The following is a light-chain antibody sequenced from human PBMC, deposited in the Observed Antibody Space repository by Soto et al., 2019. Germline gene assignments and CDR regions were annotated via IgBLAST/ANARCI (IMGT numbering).Light chain of an antibody. CDR2: GAS. Sequence: EVVLTQSPGTLSLSPGERATLSCRASQSVAANYLAWYQQKRGQAPRLLIYGASSRATGIPDRFSGSGSGTDFTLTISRLEPEDFSVYYCQQRANWPLTFDGGTKVEIK. CDR3: QQRANWPLT. V-gene: IGKV3D-20*02. CDR1: QSVAANY. J-gene: IGKJ4*01.